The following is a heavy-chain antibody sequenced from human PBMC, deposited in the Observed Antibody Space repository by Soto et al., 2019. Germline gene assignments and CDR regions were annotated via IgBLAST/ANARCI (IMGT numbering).Heavy chain of an antibody. CDR2: ISYGGKNG. CDR3: VREEFEAGRGHFGC. D-gene: IGHD6-13*01. J-gene: IGHJ4*02. CDR1: GFTFSTCA. Sequence: QVQVVESGGGVVQPGGSLRLSCVASGFTFSTCAMHWVRQAPGKGLEWMAAISYGGKNGYYADSVKGRFTVSRDMSGSTLYLQMNGLRTEDTAVYYCVREEFEAGRGHFGCWGQGTLVSVSS. V-gene: IGHV3-30*04.